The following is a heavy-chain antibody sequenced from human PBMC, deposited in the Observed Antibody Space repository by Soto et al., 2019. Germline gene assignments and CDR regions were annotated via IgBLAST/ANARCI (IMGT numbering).Heavy chain of an antibody. Sequence: QVQLVQSGAEVKKPGASVKVSCKASGYTFTSYDINWVRQATGQGLEWMGWMNPNSGNTGYAQKFQGRVTMTRNTSISKAYMELSSLRSEDTAVYYCARGGPDIVVVVAAGDNWFDPWGQGTLVTVSS. J-gene: IGHJ5*02. CDR2: MNPNSGNT. CDR1: GYTFTSYD. CDR3: ARGGPDIVVVVAAGDNWFDP. V-gene: IGHV1-8*01. D-gene: IGHD2-15*01.